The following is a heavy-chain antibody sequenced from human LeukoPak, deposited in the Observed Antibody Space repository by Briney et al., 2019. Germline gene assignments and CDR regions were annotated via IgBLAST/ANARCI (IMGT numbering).Heavy chain of an antibody. Sequence: GGSLRLSCAASGFTFSSYWMHWVRQAPGKGLVWVSRINSDGGSTSYADSVKGRFTISRDNAKNTLYLQMNSLRAEDTAVYYCARVGRSHGMDVWGKGTTVTVSS. D-gene: IGHD2-15*01. J-gene: IGHJ6*04. V-gene: IGHV3-74*01. CDR2: INSDGGST. CDR1: GFTFSSYW. CDR3: ARVGRSHGMDV.